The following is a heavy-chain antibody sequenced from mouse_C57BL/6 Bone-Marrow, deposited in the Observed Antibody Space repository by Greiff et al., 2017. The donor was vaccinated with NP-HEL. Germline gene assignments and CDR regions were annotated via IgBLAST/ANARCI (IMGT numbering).Heavy chain of an antibody. Sequence: VHLVESGAELARPGASVKMSCKASGYTFTSYTMHWVKQRPGQGLEWIGYINPSSGYTKYNQKFKDKATLTADKSSSTAYMQLSSLTSEDSAVYYCARGLLGRGDYWGQGTSVTVSS. J-gene: IGHJ4*01. CDR2: INPSSGYT. D-gene: IGHD4-1*01. CDR1: GYTFTSYT. V-gene: IGHV1-4*01. CDR3: ARGLLGRGDY.